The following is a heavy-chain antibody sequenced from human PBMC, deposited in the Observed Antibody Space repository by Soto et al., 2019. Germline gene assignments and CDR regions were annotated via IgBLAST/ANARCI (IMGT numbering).Heavy chain of an antibody. D-gene: IGHD3-3*01. CDR2: ISGSGGST. Sequence: HPGGSLRLSCAASGFTFSSYAMSWVRQAPGKGLEWVSAISGSGGSTYYADSVKGRFTISRDNSKNTLYLQMNSLRAEDTAVYYCAKDRPRYYDFWSGYPLFDYRGQGTLVTVSS. CDR1: GFTFSSYA. V-gene: IGHV3-23*01. CDR3: AKDRPRYYDFWSGYPLFDY. J-gene: IGHJ4*02.